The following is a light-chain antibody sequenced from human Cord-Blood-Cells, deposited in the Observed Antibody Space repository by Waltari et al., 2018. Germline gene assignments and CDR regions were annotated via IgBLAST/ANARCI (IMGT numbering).Light chain of an antibody. V-gene: IGLV2-23*01. CDR2: EAS. CDR1: SSDVGSYNL. Sequence: QSALTQPASVSGSPGQSITISCTGTSSDVGSYNLVSLYQQHPGKAPKLMIYEASKRRSGLSNRFSGSKSGNTASLTISGLQAEDEADYYCCSYAGSSTGVFGGGTKRTVL. CDR3: CSYAGSSTGV. J-gene: IGLJ3*02.